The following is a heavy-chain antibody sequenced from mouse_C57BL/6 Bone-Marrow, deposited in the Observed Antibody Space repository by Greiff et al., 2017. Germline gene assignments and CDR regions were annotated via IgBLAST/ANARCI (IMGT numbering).Heavy chain of an antibody. Sequence: VQLQQSGAELVRPGASVKLSCTASGFNIKDDYMHWVKQRPDQGLEWIGWIDPENGDTEYASKFQGKATITADTSSNTAYLQLSSLTSDDTAVYYCTSMVTPTGAWFAYWGQGTLVTVSA. D-gene: IGHD2-2*01. CDR3: TSMVTPTGAWFAY. CDR1: GFNIKDDY. V-gene: IGHV14-4*01. CDR2: IDPENGDT. J-gene: IGHJ3*01.